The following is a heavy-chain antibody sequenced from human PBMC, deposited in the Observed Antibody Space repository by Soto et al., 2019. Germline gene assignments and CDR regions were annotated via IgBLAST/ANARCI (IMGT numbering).Heavy chain of an antibody. D-gene: IGHD2-15*01. J-gene: IGHJ4*02. CDR1: GFTFSSYA. Sequence: PGGSLRLSCSASGFTFSSYAMHWVRQAPGKVLEYVSAISSNGGSTYYADSVKGRFTISRDNSKNTLYLQMNSLRAEDTAVYYCAKDRNIVVVVAPLDYWGQGTLVTVSS. CDR3: AKDRNIVVVVAPLDY. V-gene: IGHV3-64*04. CDR2: ISSNGGST.